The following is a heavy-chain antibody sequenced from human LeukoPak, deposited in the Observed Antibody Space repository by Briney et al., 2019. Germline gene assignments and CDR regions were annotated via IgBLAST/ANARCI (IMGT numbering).Heavy chain of an antibody. J-gene: IGHJ4*02. CDR3: ATATIAVAGFPFDY. CDR1: GGSISSYY. D-gene: IGHD6-19*01. V-gene: IGHV4-4*07. Sequence: PSETLSLTCTVSGGSISSYYWSWIRQPAGKGLEWIGRIYTSGSTNYNPSLKSRVTISVDKSKNQFSLKLSSVTAADTAVYYCATATIAVAGFPFDYWGQGTLVTVSS. CDR2: IYTSGST.